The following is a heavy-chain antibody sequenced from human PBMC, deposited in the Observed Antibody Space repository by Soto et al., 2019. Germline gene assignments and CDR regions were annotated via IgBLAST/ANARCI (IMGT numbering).Heavy chain of an antibody. J-gene: IGHJ4*02. V-gene: IGHV4-4*02. D-gene: IGHD6-13*01. CDR1: GGSISSSNW. CDR2: IYHSGST. CDR3: ARLPATIAAAGVGDY. Sequence: VQLQESGTGLVKPSGTLSLTCAVSGGSISSSNWWRWVSQPPGKGLEWIGEIYHSGSTNYNTSLKSRVTISVDKSKNQFSLKLSSVTAADTAVYYCARLPATIAAAGVGDYLGQGTLGTVSS.